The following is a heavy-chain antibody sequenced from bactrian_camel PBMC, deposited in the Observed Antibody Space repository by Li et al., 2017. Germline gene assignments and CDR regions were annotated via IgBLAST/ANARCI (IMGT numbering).Heavy chain of an antibody. Sequence: QVQLVESGGGLVQPGGSLRVSCAASGLTFSNFSMSWVRQAPGKGLEWVSVIRPESGDAYYADSVKGRFTVSRDNARNLVYLQMNSLKPEDTAHYYCAGAIAGWSGFLQGTQVTVS. J-gene: IGHJ4*01. CDR1: GLTFSNFS. CDR2: IRPESGDA. V-gene: IGHV3S1*01. D-gene: IGHD6*01.